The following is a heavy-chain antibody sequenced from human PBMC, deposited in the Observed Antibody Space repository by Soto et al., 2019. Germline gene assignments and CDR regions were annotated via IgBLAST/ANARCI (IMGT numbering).Heavy chain of an antibody. Sequence: SETLSLTCTVSGGSISSGGYYWSWIRQHPGKGLEWIGYIYYSGSTYYNPSLKSRVTISVDTSKNQFSLKLSSVTAADTAVYYCARSDVYYYGSGSRKAWFDPWGQGTLVTVSS. D-gene: IGHD3-10*01. J-gene: IGHJ5*02. V-gene: IGHV4-31*03. CDR2: IYYSGST. CDR3: ARSDVYYYGSGSRKAWFDP. CDR1: GGSISSGGYY.